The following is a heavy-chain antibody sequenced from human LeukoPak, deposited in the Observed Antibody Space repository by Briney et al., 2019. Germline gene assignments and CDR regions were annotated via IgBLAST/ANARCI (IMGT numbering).Heavy chain of an antibody. CDR3: AIDLRDYGSNLDAFDI. Sequence: GGSLRLSCAASGFTFSSYSMNWVRQAPGKGLEWVSSISSSSYIYYADSVKGRFTISRDNAKNSLYLQMNSLRAEDTAVYYCAIDLRDYGSNLDAFDIWGQGTMVTVSS. CDR2: ISSSSYI. CDR1: GFTFSSYS. J-gene: IGHJ3*02. V-gene: IGHV3-21*01. D-gene: IGHD4-23*01.